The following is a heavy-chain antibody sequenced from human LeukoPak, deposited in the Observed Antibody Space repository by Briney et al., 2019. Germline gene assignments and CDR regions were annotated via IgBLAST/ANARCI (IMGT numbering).Heavy chain of an antibody. D-gene: IGHD6-13*01. CDR1: GFTFSSYS. Sequence: GGSLRLSCAASGFTFSSYSMNWVRQAPGKGPEWVSSISSSSSYIYYADSVKGRFTISRDNAKNSLYLQMNSLRAEDTAVYYCASSIAADAVYWFDPWGQGTLVTVSS. CDR2: ISSSSSYI. CDR3: ASSIAADAVYWFDP. J-gene: IGHJ5*02. V-gene: IGHV3-21*01.